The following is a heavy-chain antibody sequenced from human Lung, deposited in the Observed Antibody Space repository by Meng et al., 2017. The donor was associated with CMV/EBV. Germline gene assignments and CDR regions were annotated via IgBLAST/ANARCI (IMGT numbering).Heavy chain of an antibody. CDR1: GGTFSRYA. CDR2: IIPILGTA. V-gene: IGHV1-69*05. J-gene: IGHJ3*02. Sequence: SVKVSCKASGGTFSRYAVHWVQQAPGQGLEWMGRIIPILGTANYAQSFQDRVTITTDESTSTAYMELSSLRSEDTAVYYCAREPDYSSGSDVFAIWGQGTTVXVSS. CDR3: AREPDYSSGSDVFAI. D-gene: IGHD6-19*01.